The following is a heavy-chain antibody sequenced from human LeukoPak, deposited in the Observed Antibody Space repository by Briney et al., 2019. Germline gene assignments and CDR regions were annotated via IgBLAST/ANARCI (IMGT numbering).Heavy chain of an antibody. J-gene: IGHJ4*02. D-gene: IGHD6-6*01. Sequence: ASVKVSCKASGYTFIGYYMYWVRQAPGQGLEWMGWINPDSGGTNYAQKFQGRVTMTRDTSISTVFMELSSLRSDDTAVYYCAREHSSSFRVGDYWGQGTLVTVSS. V-gene: IGHV1-2*02. CDR1: GYTFIGYY. CDR2: INPDSGGT. CDR3: AREHSSSFRVGDY.